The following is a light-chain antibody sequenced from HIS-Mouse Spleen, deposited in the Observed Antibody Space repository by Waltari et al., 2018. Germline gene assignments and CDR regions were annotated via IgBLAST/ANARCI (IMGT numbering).Light chain of an antibody. CDR1: ALPNKY. J-gene: IGLJ2*01. CDR2: EDS. V-gene: IGLV3-10*01. CDR3: YSTDSSGNHRV. Sequence: SYELTQPPSVSVSPGQTARITCPGEALPNKYALWYQQKSGQAPVLVIYEDSKRPSWIPERFSGSSSGTMATLTISGAQVEDEADYCCYSTDSSGNHRVFGGGTKLTVL.